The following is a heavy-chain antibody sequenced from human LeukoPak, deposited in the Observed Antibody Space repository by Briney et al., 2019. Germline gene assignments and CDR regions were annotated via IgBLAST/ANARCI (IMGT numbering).Heavy chain of an antibody. V-gene: IGHV4-34*01. D-gene: IGHD4-17*01. J-gene: IGHJ4*02. CDR1: GGSFSGYH. CDR3: AILPPSVTTPLDY. CDR2: INHSGST. Sequence: SETLSLTCAVYGGSFSGYHWSWIRQPPGKGLEWIGEINHSGSTNYNPSLKSRVTISVDTSKNQFSLKLSSVTAADTAVYYCAILPPSVTTPLDYWGQGTLVTVSS.